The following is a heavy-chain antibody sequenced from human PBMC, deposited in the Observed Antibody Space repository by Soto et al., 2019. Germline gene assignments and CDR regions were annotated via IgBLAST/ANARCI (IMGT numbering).Heavy chain of an antibody. CDR2: INADASIT. CDR3: GRERRGFPDA. Sequence: EVQLVESGGGLFQPGGSLRLSCSASGFIFNSNWMVWVRQAPGKGLVWVSRINADASITHYADSVKGRITISRDNAKNTLYLQMNSLRDEDTAVYYCGRERRGFPDAWGQGTLVTVSS. J-gene: IGHJ5*02. V-gene: IGHV3-74*01. CDR1: GFIFNSNW.